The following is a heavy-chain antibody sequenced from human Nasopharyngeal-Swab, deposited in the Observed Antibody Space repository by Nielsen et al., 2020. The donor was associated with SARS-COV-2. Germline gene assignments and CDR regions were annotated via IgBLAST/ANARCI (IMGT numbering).Heavy chain of an antibody. V-gene: IGHV4-4*02. CDR1: GGSISSSNW. J-gene: IGHJ4*02. Sequence: GSLRLSCAVSGGSISSSNWWSWVRQPPGKGLEWIGEIYHSGSTNYNPSLKSRVTISVDKSKNQFSLKLSSVTAADTAVYYCARWPVAQLWLMGFDYWGQGTLVTVSS. D-gene: IGHD5-18*01. CDR3: ARWPVAQLWLMGFDY. CDR2: IYHSGST.